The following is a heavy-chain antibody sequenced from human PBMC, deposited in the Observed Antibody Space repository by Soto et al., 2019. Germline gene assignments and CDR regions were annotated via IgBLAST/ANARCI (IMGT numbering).Heavy chain of an antibody. Sequence: TGGSLRLCCVVSGFTFSDFGMHWVRQSPGEGLAWVASISKDGLDRYYSESVKGRFTISRDDSKNTVFLQMNSLKVEDTAAYFCASPREGQWLVFDHWGQRTLVTVSS. J-gene: IGHJ4*02. CDR2: ISKDGLDR. CDR3: ASPREGQWLVFDH. D-gene: IGHD6-19*01. V-gene: IGHV3-30*19. CDR1: GFTFSDFG.